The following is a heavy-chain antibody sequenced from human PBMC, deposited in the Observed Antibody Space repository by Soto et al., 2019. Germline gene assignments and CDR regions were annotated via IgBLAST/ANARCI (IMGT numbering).Heavy chain of an antibody. Sequence: SKTLYLTCTVSGGSKSSSSYYWGRIRKTPGKGLEWIGSIYYSGSTYYNPSLKSRVTISVDTSKNQFSLKLSSVTAADTAVYYCARPRGGIHPMVRGVMVESFDYWVQGTLVTVSS. D-gene: IGHD3-10*01. CDR1: GGSKSSSSYY. J-gene: IGHJ4*02. CDR2: IYYSGST. V-gene: IGHV4-39*01. CDR3: ARPRGGIHPMVRGVMVESFDY.